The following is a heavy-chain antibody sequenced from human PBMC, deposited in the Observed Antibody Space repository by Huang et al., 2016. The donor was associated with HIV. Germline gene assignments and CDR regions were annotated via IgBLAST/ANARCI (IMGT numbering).Heavy chain of an antibody. CDR3: SPSGDDYFYFYMDV. CDR2: VRSKAFGGAS. J-gene: IGHJ6*03. V-gene: IGHV3-49*03. Sequence: QLVESGGDSVQSGRSLRLSCRGCGFIFNYFAINWFRQSPGKGLEWIGCVRSKAFGGASKSAPSVKDRFTVSRDEAKNVAFLQMDNLQVDDTAIYYCSPSGDDYFYFYMDVWGNGTTVIVS. D-gene: IGHD4-17*01. CDR1: GFIFNYFA.